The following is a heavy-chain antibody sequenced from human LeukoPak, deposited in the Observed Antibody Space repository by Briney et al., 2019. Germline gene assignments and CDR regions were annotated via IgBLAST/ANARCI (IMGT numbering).Heavy chain of an antibody. CDR1: GFTFSTYA. V-gene: IGHV3-23*01. J-gene: IGHJ4*02. CDR3: AKNIAAPTTPFDY. D-gene: IGHD6-13*01. CDR2: ISGSGGTT. Sequence: GGSLRLSCAASGFTFSTYAMNWVRQAPGKGLEWVSGISGSGGTTYYADSVKGRFTISRDNSKYTLYLRMNYLRAEDTALYYCAKNIAAPTTPFDYWGQGTLVTVSS.